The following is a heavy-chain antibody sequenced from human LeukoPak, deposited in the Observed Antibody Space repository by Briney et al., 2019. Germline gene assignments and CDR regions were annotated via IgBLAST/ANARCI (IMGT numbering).Heavy chain of an antibody. Sequence: PGGSLRLSCAASGFTFSSYAISGVRQAPGKGLEWVSDISGRGGSTYYADSVKGRFTIYRDNSKNKLYLQMNSLRADDTAVYYCAKRSGSGRFQMDVWGKGTTVTISS. CDR3: AKRSGSGRFQMDV. J-gene: IGHJ6*04. CDR2: ISGRGGST. D-gene: IGHD3-10*01. V-gene: IGHV3-23*01. CDR1: GFTFSSYA.